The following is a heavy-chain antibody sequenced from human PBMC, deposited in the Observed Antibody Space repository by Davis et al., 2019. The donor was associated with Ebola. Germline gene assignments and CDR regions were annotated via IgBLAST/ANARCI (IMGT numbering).Heavy chain of an antibody. J-gene: IGHJ5*02. V-gene: IGHV4-34*01. CDR3: ARGDSITMVRGVPGFDP. Sequence: PSETLSLTCAVYGGSFSGYYWSWIRQPPGKGPEWIGEINHSESTNYNPSLKSRVTISVDRSKNQFSLKLSSVTAADTAVYYCARGDSITMVRGVPGFDPWGQGTLVTVSS. CDR2: INHSEST. CDR1: GGSFSGYY. D-gene: IGHD3-10*01.